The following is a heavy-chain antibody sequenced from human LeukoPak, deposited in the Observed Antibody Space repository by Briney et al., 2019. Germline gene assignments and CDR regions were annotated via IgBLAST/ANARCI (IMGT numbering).Heavy chain of an antibody. CDR1: GFTFSSYW. D-gene: IGHD3-10*01. J-gene: IGHJ3*02. Sequence: GGSLRLSCAASGFTFSSYWMSWVRQAPGKGLEWVSGISWNSGSIGYADSVKGRFTISRDNAKNSLYLQMNSLRAEDTALYYCAKDSDPNYYGSGSYYYTRGAFDIWGQGTMVTVSS. CDR2: ISWNSGSI. CDR3: AKDSDPNYYGSGSYYYTRGAFDI. V-gene: IGHV3-9*01.